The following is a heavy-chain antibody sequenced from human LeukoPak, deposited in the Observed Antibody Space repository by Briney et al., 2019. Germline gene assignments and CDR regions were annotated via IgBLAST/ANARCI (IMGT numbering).Heavy chain of an antibody. CDR3: ATDRAARITMYYFDY. J-gene: IGHJ4*02. CDR2: IYSGGST. CDR1: GFTVSSNY. D-gene: IGHD1-14*01. Sequence: GGSLRLSCAASGFTVSSNYMSWVRQAPGKGLEWVSVIYSGGSTYYADSVKGRFTISRDNSKNTLYLQMNSLRAEDTAVYYCATDRAARITMYYFDYWGQGTLVTVSS. V-gene: IGHV3-66*01.